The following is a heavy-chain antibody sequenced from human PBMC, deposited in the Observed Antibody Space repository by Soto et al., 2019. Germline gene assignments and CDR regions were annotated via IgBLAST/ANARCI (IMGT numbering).Heavy chain of an antibody. J-gene: IGHJ4*02. CDR2: IYYSGST. CDR3: ARRMRNGDTAMATSLDY. CDR1: GGSISSSSYY. Sequence: SETLSLTCTVSGGSISSSSYYWGWIRQPPGKGLEWIGSIYYSGSTYYNPSLKSRVTISVDTSKNQFSLKLSSVTAADTAVYYCARRMRNGDTAMATSLDYWGQGTLVTVSS. V-gene: IGHV4-39*01. D-gene: IGHD5-18*01.